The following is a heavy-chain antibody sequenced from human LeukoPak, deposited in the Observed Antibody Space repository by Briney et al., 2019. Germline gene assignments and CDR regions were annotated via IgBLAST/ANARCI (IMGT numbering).Heavy chain of an antibody. D-gene: IGHD2-2*01. Sequence: PLETLSLTCAVYGGSFSGYYWSWIRQPPGKGLEWIGEINHSGSTNYNPSLKSRVTISVDTSKNQFSLKLSSVTAADTAVYYCARYTYCSSTSCYPGGYYYYYMDVWGKGTTVTISS. CDR2: INHSGST. CDR3: ARYTYCSSTSCYPGGYYYYYMDV. CDR1: GGSFSGYY. V-gene: IGHV4-34*01. J-gene: IGHJ6*03.